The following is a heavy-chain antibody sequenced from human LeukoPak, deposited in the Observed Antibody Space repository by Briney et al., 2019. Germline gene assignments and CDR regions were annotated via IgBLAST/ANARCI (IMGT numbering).Heavy chain of an antibody. CDR3: SKDLTSDFGGDLDP. CDR1: GFTFRTYA. V-gene: IGHV3-30*02. Sequence: GGSLRLSCAASGFTFRTYAMHWVRQAPGKGLEWVALISFDGSQKYYADSVKGRFTISRDNSKSTVYLQMNSLRVEDAAVYYCSKDLTSDFGGDLDPWGQGTLVTVSS. J-gene: IGHJ5*02. CDR2: ISFDGSQK. D-gene: IGHD3-10*01.